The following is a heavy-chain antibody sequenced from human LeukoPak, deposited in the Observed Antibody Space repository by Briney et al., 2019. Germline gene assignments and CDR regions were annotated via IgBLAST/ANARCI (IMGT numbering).Heavy chain of an antibody. Sequence: ASVKVSCKASGYTFTSYAMNWVRQAPGQGLEWMGWINTNTGNPTYAQGFTGRFVFSLDTSVSTAYLQISSLKAEDTAVYYCARISSVDTAMGSDYWGQGTLVTVSS. J-gene: IGHJ4*02. CDR2: INTNTGNP. D-gene: IGHD5-18*01. CDR3: ARISSVDTAMGSDY. CDR1: GYTFTSYA. V-gene: IGHV7-4-1*02.